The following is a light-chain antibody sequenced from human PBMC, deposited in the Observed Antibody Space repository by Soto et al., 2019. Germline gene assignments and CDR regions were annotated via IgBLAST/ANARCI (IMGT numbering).Light chain of an antibody. CDR3: SSYTSRSTLV. V-gene: IGLV2-14*01. CDR2: EVS. CDR1: SSDVGLYNY. Sequence: QSALTQPASVSGSPGQSITISCTGTSSDVGLYNYVSWYQQHPGKAPKLMIYEVSNRPSGVSNRFSGSKSGNTASLTISGLQDEDEADYYCSSYTSRSTLVFGGGTKLTVL. J-gene: IGLJ3*02.